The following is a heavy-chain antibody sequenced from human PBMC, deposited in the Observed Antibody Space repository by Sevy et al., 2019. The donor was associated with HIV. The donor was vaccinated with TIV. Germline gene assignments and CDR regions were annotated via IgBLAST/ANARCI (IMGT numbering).Heavy chain of an antibody. J-gene: IGHJ4*02. CDR2: IKQDGSEK. CDR1: GVTFSSYW. Sequence: GGSLRLSCAASGVTFSSYWMSWVRQAPGKGLEWVANIKQDGSEKYYVDSVKGRFTISRDNAKNSLYLQMNSLRAEDTAVYYCARDGPSRNGGNSGTLFNYWGQGTLVTVSS. D-gene: IGHD2-21*02. V-gene: IGHV3-7*03. CDR3: ARDGPSRNGGNSGTLFNY.